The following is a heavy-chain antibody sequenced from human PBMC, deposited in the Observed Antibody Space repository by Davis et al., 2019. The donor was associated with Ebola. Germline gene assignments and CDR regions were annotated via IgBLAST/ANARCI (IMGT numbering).Heavy chain of an antibody. J-gene: IGHJ6*02. CDR3: ARATGMDV. D-gene: IGHD5-12*01. CDR2: ISYDGSNK. V-gene: IGHV3-30*04. CDR1: GFTFSSYP. Sequence: GGSLRLSCAASGFTFSSYPMHWVRYAPGKGLEWVTVISYDGSNKYYADSVKCRFTISRDNSKNTLYLQMNSLRAEDTAVYYCARATGMDVWGQGTTVTVSS.